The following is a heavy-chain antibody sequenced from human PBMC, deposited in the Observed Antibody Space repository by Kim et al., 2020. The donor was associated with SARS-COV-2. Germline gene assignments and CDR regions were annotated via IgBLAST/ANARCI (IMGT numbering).Heavy chain of an antibody. Sequence: KDYADSVKGRFTISRDNAKNTLYLQMNSLRAEDTAVYYCARDRKLGWFDPWGQGTLVTVSS. CDR3: ARDRKLGWFDP. V-gene: IGHV3-30*01. J-gene: IGHJ5*02. CDR2: K.